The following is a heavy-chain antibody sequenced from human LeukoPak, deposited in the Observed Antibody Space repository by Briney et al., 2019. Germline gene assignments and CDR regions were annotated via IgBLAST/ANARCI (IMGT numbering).Heavy chain of an antibody. CDR1: GGSISSGGYY. CDR2: IYYSGST. V-gene: IGHV4-31*03. J-gene: IGHJ4*02. D-gene: IGHD3-22*01. Sequence: SETLSLTCTVSGGSISSGGYYWSWIRQPPGKGLEWIGYIYYSGSTYYNPSLKSRVTISVDTSKNQFSLKLSSVTAADTAVYYCARETPPHYYDSSGYFDYWGQGTLVTVSS. CDR3: ARETPPHYYDSSGYFDY.